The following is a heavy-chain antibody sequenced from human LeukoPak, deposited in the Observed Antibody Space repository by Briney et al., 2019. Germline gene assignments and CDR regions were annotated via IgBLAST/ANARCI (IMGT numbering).Heavy chain of an antibody. CDR1: GGSISSYY. Sequence: PSETLSLTCTVSGGSISSYYCSWIRQPPGKGLEWIGYIYYSGSTNCNPSLKSRVTISVDTSKNQFSLKLSSVTAADTAVYYCARDGPGSSVDYWRQGTLVTVSS. CDR3: ARDGPGSSVDY. CDR2: IYYSGST. J-gene: IGHJ4*02. V-gene: IGHV4-59*01. D-gene: IGHD6-13*01.